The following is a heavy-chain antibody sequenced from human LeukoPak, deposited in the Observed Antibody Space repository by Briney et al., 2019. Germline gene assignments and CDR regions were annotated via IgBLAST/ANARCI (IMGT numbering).Heavy chain of an antibody. D-gene: IGHD2-15*01. V-gene: IGHV3-30*18. J-gene: IGHJ4*02. CDR2: ISYDGNNK. Sequence: GGSLRLSCVASRFNFRNYGMHWVRQAPGKGLEWVAVISYDGNNKYYADSVKGRFTVSRDKNTLYLQLNSLRPEDTAVYYCAKDRGGPGAYYFDYWGQGTLVTVSS. CDR1: RFNFRNYG. CDR3: AKDRGGPGAYYFDY.